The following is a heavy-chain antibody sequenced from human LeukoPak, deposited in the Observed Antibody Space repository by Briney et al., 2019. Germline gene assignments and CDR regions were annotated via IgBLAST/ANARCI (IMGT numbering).Heavy chain of an antibody. CDR3: AREYCSSTSCYGFDP. Sequence: GASVKVSCTASGGTFSSYAISWVRQAPGQGLEWMGGIIPIFGTANYAQKFQGRVTITADESTSTAYMELSSLRSEDTAVYYCAREYCSSTSCYGFDPWGQGTLVTVSS. CDR2: IIPIFGTA. V-gene: IGHV1-69*13. CDR1: GGTFSSYA. J-gene: IGHJ5*02. D-gene: IGHD2-2*01.